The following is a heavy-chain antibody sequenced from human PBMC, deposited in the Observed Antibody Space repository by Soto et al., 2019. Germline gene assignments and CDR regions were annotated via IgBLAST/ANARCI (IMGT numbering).Heavy chain of an antibody. Sequence: SETLSLTCTVSGASISSGGYYWSWIRQHPGKGLEWTGYIYYGGSPHYNPSLKSRVTISVDTSKNQFSLKLSSVTAADTAVYYCAKYSSSWPNWFDPWGQGTLVTVSS. V-gene: IGHV4-31*03. D-gene: IGHD6-13*01. CDR1: GASISSGGYY. J-gene: IGHJ5*02. CDR3: AKYSSSWPNWFDP. CDR2: IYYGGSP.